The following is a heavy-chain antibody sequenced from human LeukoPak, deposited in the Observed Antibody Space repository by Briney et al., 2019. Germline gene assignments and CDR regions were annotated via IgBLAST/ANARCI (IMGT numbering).Heavy chain of an antibody. J-gene: IGHJ3*02. CDR1: GFTFSSYA. V-gene: IGHV3-30*04. Sequence: GRSLRLSCAASGFTFSSYAMHWVRQAPGKGLEWVAVISYDGSNKYYADSVKGRFTISRDNSKNTLYLQMNSLRAEDTAVYYCAKARGDSDAFDIWGQGTMVTVSS. D-gene: IGHD2-21*01. CDR3: AKARGDSDAFDI. CDR2: ISYDGSNK.